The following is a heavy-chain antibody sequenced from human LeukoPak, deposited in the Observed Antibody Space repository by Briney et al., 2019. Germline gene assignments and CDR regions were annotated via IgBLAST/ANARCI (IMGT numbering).Heavy chain of an antibody. CDR3: ARVSRRSGYYLNAFDI. V-gene: IGHV4-39*07. J-gene: IGHJ3*02. Sequence: SETLSLTCTVSGGSISSSSYYWGWIRQPPGKGLEWIGSIYYSGSTYYNPSLKSRVTISVDTSKNQFSLKLSSVTAADTAVYYCARVSRRSGYYLNAFDIWGQGTMVTVSS. CDR2: IYYSGST. CDR1: GGSISSSSYY. D-gene: IGHD3-22*01.